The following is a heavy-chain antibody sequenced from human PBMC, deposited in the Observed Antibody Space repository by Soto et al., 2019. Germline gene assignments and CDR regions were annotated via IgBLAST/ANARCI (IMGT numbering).Heavy chain of an antibody. D-gene: IGHD2-21*02. Sequence: SETLCLTCPVSGGSISSGGYYWSWIRQHPGKGLEWIGYIYYSGSTYYNPSLKSRVTISVDTSKNQFSLKLSSVTAADTAVYYCAGLVVTASLLFDYWGQGTLVTVS. CDR3: AGLVVTASLLFDY. CDR1: GGSISSGGYY. V-gene: IGHV4-31*03. CDR2: IYYSGST. J-gene: IGHJ4*02.